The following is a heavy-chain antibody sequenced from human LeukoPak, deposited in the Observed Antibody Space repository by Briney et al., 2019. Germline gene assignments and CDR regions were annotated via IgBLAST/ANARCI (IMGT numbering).Heavy chain of an antibody. J-gene: IGHJ4*02. CDR1: GFTFSDYY. CDR3: ARDLDEYSSPFDY. Sequence: GGSLRLSCAASGFTFSDYYMSWIRQAPGKGLEWVSYISSSGSTIYYADSVKGRFTISRDNAKNSLYLQMNSLRAEDTAVYYCARDLDEYSSPFDYWGQGTLVTVSS. D-gene: IGHD6-6*01. V-gene: IGHV3-11*04. CDR2: ISSSGSTI.